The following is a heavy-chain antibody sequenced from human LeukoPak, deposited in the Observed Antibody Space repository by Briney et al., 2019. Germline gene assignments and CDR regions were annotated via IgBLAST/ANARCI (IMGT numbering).Heavy chain of an antibody. CDR3: ARLPASGSYSGDDAFDI. Sequence: GEALQISFKGSGYRFTSYWIGWGRRRPGKGVEGMGIIYPGDYDARYSPSFQGQVTISADKSISTAYLQWSSLKASDTAMYYCARLPASGSYSGDDAFDIWGQGTMVTVSS. V-gene: IGHV5-51*01. CDR2: IYPGDYDA. CDR1: GYRFTSYW. D-gene: IGHD1-26*01. J-gene: IGHJ3*02.